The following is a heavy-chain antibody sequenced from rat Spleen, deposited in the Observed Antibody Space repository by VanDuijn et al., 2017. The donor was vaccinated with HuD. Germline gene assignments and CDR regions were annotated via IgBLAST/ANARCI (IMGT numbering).Heavy chain of an antibody. CDR3: ARHAGYYSGDYVMDA. V-gene: IGHV5-25*01. D-gene: IGHD1-1*01. CDR2: ITTGGGHT. CDR1: GLTFSHYY. Sequence: EVQLVESGGGLVQPGRSMKLSCAASGLTFSHYYMAWVRQAPTKGLAWVASITTGGGHTYYRDSMKGRFTISRDNAKSTLYLQMDSLRSEDTATYYCARHAGYYSGDYVMDAWGQGASVTVSS. J-gene: IGHJ4*01.